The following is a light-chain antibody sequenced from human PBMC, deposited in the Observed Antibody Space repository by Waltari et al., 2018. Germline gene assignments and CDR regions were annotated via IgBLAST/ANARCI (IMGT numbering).Light chain of an antibody. CDR3: QQYYSTPYT. CDR1: QSVLDKSNTKNY. CDR2: WAS. Sequence: DIVMTQSPDSLAVSLGGRATINCKSSQSVLDKSNTKNYLDWYQQNPGQPPKLLIYWASTRESGVPDRFSGSGSGTDFTLTISSLQAEDVAVYYCQQYYSTPYTFGQGTKLEIK. V-gene: IGKV4-1*01. J-gene: IGKJ2*01.